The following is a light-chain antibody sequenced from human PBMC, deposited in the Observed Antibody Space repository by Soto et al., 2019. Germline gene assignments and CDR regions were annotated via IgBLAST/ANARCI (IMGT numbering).Light chain of an antibody. CDR1: SSNIGLND. CDR2: DTN. J-gene: IGLJ2*01. V-gene: IGLV1-44*01. CDR3: AAWDDSLNGPV. Sequence: QSVLTQPPSASGTPGQTVTISCSGSSSNIGLNDVHWYRQLSGTAPQILIYDTNQQATGVPDRFSGSRSGTSASLAIHGLQSEDAADYHCAAWDDSLNGPVFGGGTQLTVL.